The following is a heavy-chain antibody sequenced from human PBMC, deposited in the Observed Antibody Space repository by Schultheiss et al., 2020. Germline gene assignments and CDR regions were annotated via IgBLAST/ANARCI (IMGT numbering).Heavy chain of an antibody. V-gene: IGHV1-18*01. CDR2: INPNSGGT. CDR3: ARGMVYCSSTSCYYYYMDV. CDR1: GYTFTSYG. Sequence: ASVKVSCKASGYTFTSYGISWVRQAPGQGLEWMGWINPNSGGTNYAQKFQGRVTITRDTSASTAYMELSSLRSEDTAVYYCARGMVYCSSTSCYYYYMDVWGRGTTVTVSS. D-gene: IGHD2-2*01. J-gene: IGHJ6*03.